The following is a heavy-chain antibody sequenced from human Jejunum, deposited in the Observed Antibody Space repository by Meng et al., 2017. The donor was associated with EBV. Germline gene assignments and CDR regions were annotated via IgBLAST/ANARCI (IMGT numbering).Heavy chain of an antibody. D-gene: IGHD2-21*01. J-gene: IGHJ4*02. CDR1: SGSIFSSKW. CDR3: ASIHPSIDS. V-gene: IGHV4-4*02. Sequence: RRELARPCGALSRTCAVSSGSIFSSKWWTWVRQPPGKGLEWIGEIYHSGSTNYNPSLKSRITMSLDKSKNQFSLKLRSVTAADTAVYYCASIHPSIDSWGPGTLVTVSS. CDR2: IYHSGST.